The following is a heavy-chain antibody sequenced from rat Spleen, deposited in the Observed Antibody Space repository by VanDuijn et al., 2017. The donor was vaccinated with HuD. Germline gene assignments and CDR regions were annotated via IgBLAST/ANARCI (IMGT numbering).Heavy chain of an antibody. V-gene: IGHV5-22*01. D-gene: IGHD4-3*01. CDR3: ASSHSGRFAY. CDR2: ISYDGTAT. Sequence: EVQLVESGGGLVQPGRSMKLSCAASGLSFSNYDMAWVRQAPTKGLEWVASISYDGTATYYRDSVKGRFTISRDNAKSTLYLQMDSLRSEDSANYYCASSHSGRFAYWGQGTLVTVSS. CDR1: GLSFSNYD. J-gene: IGHJ3*01.